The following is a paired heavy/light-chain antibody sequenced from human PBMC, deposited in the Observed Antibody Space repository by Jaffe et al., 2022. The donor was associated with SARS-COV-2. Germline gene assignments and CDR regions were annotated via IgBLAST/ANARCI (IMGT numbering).Light chain of an antibody. Sequence: DIVMTQSPDSLAVSLGERATINCKSSQSVLYSSNNKNYLAWYQQKPGQPPKLLIYWASTRESGVPDRFSGSGSGTDFTLTISSLQAEDVAVYYCQQYYSTPALTFGGGTKVEIK. CDR3: QQYYSTPALT. V-gene: IGKV4-1*01. J-gene: IGKJ4*01. CDR1: QSVLYSSNNKNY. CDR2: WAS.
Heavy chain of an antibody. CDR2: ISGSGGST. CDR1: GFTFSSYA. CDR3: AKDPRIAAAGTPRGFEGYFQH. D-gene: IGHD6-13*01. V-gene: IGHV3-23*01. J-gene: IGHJ1*01. Sequence: EVQLLESGGGLVQPGGSLRLSCAASGFTFSSYAMSWVRQAPGKGLEWVSAISGSGGSTYYADSVKGRFTISRDNSKNTLYLQMNSLRAEDTAVYYCAKDPRIAAAGTPRGFEGYFQHWGQGTLVTVSS.